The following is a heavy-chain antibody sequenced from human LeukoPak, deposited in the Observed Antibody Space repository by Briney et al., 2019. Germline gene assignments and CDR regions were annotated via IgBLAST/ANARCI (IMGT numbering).Heavy chain of an antibody. V-gene: IGHV3-23*01. CDR1: GFTFSSYA. CDR2: ISGSGGST. CDR3: AKENDFWSGYAQNWFDP. D-gene: IGHD3-3*01. J-gene: IGHJ5*02. Sequence: GGSLRLSCAASGFTFSSYAMSWVRQAPGKGLEWVSGISGSGGSTYYADSVKGRFTISRDNSKNTLYLQMNSLRAEDTAVYYCAKENDFWSGYAQNWFDPWGQGTLVTVSS.